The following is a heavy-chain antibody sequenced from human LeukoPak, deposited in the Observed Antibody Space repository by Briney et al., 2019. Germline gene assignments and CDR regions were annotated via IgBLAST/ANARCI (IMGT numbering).Heavy chain of an antibody. Sequence: SETLSLTCTVSDGSITSYYWSWIRQPPGKGPEWMGYISYSGSTKYDPSLKSRVTISVDTSKNQFSLKLSSVTAADTAVYYCASFHSSGWPTFDYWGQGTLVTVSS. CDR1: DGSITSYY. J-gene: IGHJ4*02. CDR2: ISYSGST. D-gene: IGHD6-19*01. V-gene: IGHV4-59*01. CDR3: ASFHSSGWPTFDY.